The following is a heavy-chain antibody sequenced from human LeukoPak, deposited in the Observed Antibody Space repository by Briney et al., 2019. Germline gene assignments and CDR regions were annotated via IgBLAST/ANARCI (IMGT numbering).Heavy chain of an antibody. J-gene: IGHJ3*02. D-gene: IGHD2-2*01. Sequence: GGSLRLSCAASGFTVSSNYMSWVRQAPGKGLEWVSVIYSGGSTYYADSVKGRFTISRDNSRNTLYLQMNSLRAEDTAVYYCAKSAACSSTSCAMGDAFDIWGQGTMVTVSS. CDR3: AKSAACSSTSCAMGDAFDI. CDR1: GFTVSSNY. V-gene: IGHV3-53*01. CDR2: IYSGGST.